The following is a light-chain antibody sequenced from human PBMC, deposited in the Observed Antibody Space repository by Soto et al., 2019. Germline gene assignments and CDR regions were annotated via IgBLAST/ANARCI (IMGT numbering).Light chain of an antibody. CDR1: RSDVGGSKY. V-gene: IGLV2-14*01. Sequence: QSALTQPASVSGSPGQSITISCTGTRSDVGGSKYVSWYQQYPGKAPKVMIYEVSDRPAGVSNRFSGSKSGNTASLTISGLQAEDEADYYCSSYTTRSTYVVLGGGTQLTVL. CDR3: SSYTTRSTYVV. CDR2: EVS. J-gene: IGLJ2*01.